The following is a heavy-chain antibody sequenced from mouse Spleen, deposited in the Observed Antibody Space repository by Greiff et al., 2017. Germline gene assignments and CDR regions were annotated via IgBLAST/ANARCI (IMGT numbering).Heavy chain of an antibody. V-gene: IGHV3-6*01. CDR1: GYSITSGYY. Sequence: VQLKQSGPGLVKPSQSLSLTCSVTGYSITSGYYWNWIRQFPGNKLEWMGYISYDGSNNYNPSLKNRISITRDTSKNQFFLKLNSVTTEDTATYYCASPIYYGNPNWYFDVWGTGTTVTVSS. D-gene: IGHD2-1*01. CDR3: ASPIYYGNPNWYFDV. CDR2: ISYDGSN. J-gene: IGHJ1*03.